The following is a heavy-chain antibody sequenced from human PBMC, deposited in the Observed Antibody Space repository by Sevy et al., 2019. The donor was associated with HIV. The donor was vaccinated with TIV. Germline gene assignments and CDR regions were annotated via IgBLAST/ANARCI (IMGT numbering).Heavy chain of an antibody. D-gene: IGHD2-15*01. V-gene: IGHV5-51*01. CDR3: ARQAFPFCSGGSCYSPYYYYGMDV. CDR2: IYPGDSDT. CDR1: GYSFTSYW. Sequence: GESLKISCKGSGYSFTSYWIGWVRQMPGKGLEWMVIIYPGDSDTRYSPSFQGQVTISADKSICTAYLQWSSLKASDTAMHYCARQAFPFCSGGSCYSPYYYYGMDVWGQGTTVTVSS. J-gene: IGHJ6*02.